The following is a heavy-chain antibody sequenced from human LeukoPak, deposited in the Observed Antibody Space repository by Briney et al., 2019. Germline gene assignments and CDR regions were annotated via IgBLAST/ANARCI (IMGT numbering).Heavy chain of an antibody. V-gene: IGHV3-21*01. CDR1: GFTLSSYS. CDR3: ARGGITMIVVSG. CDR2: ISSSSYI. J-gene: IGHJ4*02. Sequence: PGGSLRLSCAASGFTLSSYSMNWVRQAPGKGLEWVSSISSSSYIYYADSVKGRFTISRDNAKNSLYLQMNSLRAEDTAVYYCARGGITMIVVSGWGQGTLVTVSS. D-gene: IGHD3-22*01.